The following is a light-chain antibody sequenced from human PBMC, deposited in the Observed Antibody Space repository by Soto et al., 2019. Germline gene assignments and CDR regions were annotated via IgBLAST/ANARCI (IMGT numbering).Light chain of an antibody. J-gene: IGKJ4*01. Sequence: EILLTQSPGTLSLSPGEGATLSCRASQSISGSYLAWYQQKPGQAPRLLIHGASNRATDIPDRFSGAGSGTEFTLTISSLQSEDCAIYYCQQYHTWPITFGGGTKVDIK. CDR1: QSISGSY. CDR2: GAS. CDR3: QQYHTWPIT. V-gene: IGKV3D-15*01.